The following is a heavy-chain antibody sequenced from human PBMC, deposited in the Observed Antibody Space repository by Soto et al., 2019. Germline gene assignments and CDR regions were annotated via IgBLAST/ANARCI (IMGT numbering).Heavy chain of an antibody. V-gene: IGHV3-30-3*01. CDR3: ARLQSMVLPQTDAFDI. D-gene: IGHD3-10*01. Sequence: QVQLVESGGGVVQPGRSLRLSCAASGFTFSSYAMHWVRQAPGKGLEWVAVISYDGSNKYYADSVKGRFTISRDNSKNTLYLHMNSLRAEDTAVYYCARLQSMVLPQTDAFDIWGQGTMVTFSS. J-gene: IGHJ3*02. CDR2: ISYDGSNK. CDR1: GFTFSSYA.